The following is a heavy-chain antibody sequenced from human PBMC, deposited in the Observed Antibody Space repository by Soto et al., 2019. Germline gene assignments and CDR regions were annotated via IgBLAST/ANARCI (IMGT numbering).Heavy chain of an antibody. J-gene: IGHJ6*02. D-gene: IGHD3-10*01. CDR1: GGTFSGYA. CDR2: IIPIFGTA. V-gene: IGHV1-69*13. CDR3: ARSITMVRGVISRYGMDV. Sequence: SVTVSCKASGGTFSGYAISWVRQAPGQGLEWMGGIIPIFGTANYAQKFQGRVTITADESTSTAYMELSSLRSEDTAVYYCARSITMVRGVISRYGMDVWGQGTTVTVSS.